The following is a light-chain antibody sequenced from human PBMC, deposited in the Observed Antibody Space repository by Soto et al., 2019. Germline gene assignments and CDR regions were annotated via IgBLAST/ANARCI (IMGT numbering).Light chain of an antibody. CDR3: AAWDYSLNAYV. CDR1: SSNIGSNT. J-gene: IGLJ1*01. V-gene: IGLV1-44*01. Sequence: QSALTQPPSASGTPGQGVTISCSGSSSNIGSNTVNWYQQLPGTAPKVLIYSNNQRPSGVPDRFSGSKSETSASLAISGLQSEDEADYYCAAWDYSLNAYVFGIGTKVTAL. CDR2: SNN.